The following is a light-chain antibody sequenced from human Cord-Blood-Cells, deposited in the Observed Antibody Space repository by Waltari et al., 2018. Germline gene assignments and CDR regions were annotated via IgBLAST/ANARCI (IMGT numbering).Light chain of an antibody. J-gene: IGLJ2*01. CDR3: QAWDSSTVV. CDR2: QDS. CDR1: KLGDEY. Sequence: SYELTQPPSLSVSPGQTASITCSGDKLGDEYACWYQQKPGQSPVLVIYQDSKRPSGIPERFSGSNSGNTATLTISGTQAMDEADYYCQAWDSSTVVFGGGTKLTVI. V-gene: IGLV3-1*01.